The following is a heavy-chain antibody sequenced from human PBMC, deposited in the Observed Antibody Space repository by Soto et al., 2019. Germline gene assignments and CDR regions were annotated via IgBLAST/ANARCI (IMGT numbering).Heavy chain of an antibody. V-gene: IGHV1-18*01. CDR1: GYTFRKYG. CDR3: ARDRSSSDV. Sequence: QIQLVQSGAEVKKPGASVKVSCKASGYTFRKYGISWVRQATGQGLEWMGWVSPYNGNTDYAQSLRDRVTMTTDTSTSTAYMELRSLTSDDTAVYFCARDRSSSDVWGQGKMVTVSS. J-gene: IGHJ3*01. CDR2: VSPYNGNT.